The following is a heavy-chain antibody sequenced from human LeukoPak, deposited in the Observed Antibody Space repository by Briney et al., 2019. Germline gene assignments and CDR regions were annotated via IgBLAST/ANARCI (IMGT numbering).Heavy chain of an antibody. CDR1: GGSISSGDYY. CDR2: IYYSGST. Sequence: SETLSLTCTVSGGSISSGDYYWSWIRQPPGKGLEWIGYIYYSGSTYYNPSLKSRVTISVDTSKNQFSLKLSSVTAADTAVYHCARLWGPSYDFWSGYYTGLDYWGQGTLVTVSS. V-gene: IGHV4-30-4*08. CDR3: ARLWGPSYDFWSGYYTGLDY. J-gene: IGHJ4*02. D-gene: IGHD3-3*01.